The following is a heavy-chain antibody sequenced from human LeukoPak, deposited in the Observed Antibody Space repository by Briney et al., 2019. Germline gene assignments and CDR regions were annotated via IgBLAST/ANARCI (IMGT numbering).Heavy chain of an antibody. V-gene: IGHV4-34*01. J-gene: IGHJ5*02. Sequence: SETLSLTCAVYGGSFSGYYWSWIRQPPGKGLEWIGEINHSGSTNYNPPLKSRVTISVDTSKNQFSLKLSSVTAADTAVYYCARESAAKPKAAYYYGSGRGWFDPWGQGTLVTVSS. CDR1: GGSFSGYY. CDR3: ARESAAKPKAAYYYGSGRGWFDP. D-gene: IGHD3-10*01. CDR2: INHSGST.